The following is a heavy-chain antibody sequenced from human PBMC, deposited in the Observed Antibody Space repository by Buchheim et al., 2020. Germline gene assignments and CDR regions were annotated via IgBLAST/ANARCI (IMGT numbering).Heavy chain of an antibody. D-gene: IGHD3-10*01. CDR3: AKDHNYYGSGSYWRYYYYYGMDV. Sequence: QVQLVESGGGVVQPGRSLRLSCAASGFTFSSYGMHWVRQAPGKGLEWVAVISYDGSNKYYADSVKGRFTISRDNSKNTLYLQMNSLRAEDTAVYYCAKDHNYYGSGSYWRYYYYYGMDVWGQGTT. J-gene: IGHJ6*02. CDR2: ISYDGSNK. CDR1: GFTFSSYG. V-gene: IGHV3-30*18.